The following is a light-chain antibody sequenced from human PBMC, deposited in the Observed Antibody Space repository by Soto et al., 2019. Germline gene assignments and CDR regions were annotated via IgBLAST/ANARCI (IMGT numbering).Light chain of an antibody. V-gene: IGKV1D-8*01. Sequence: VIWMTQSPSLLSASTGDRVTISCRVSQGVSSYLAWYQQKPGKAPELLIYAASTLQSGVTSRFSGSGSGTDFTLTISRLQSEDFATYYCQQYYSFPPTFGQGTKVEIK. J-gene: IGKJ1*01. CDR1: QGVSSY. CDR2: AAS. CDR3: QQYYSFPPT.